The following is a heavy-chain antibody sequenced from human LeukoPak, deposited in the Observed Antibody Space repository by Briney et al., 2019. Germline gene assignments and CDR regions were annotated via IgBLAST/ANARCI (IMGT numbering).Heavy chain of an antibody. CDR2: IYPGDSDA. D-gene: IGHD2-2*01. V-gene: IGHV5-51*01. Sequence: GESLKISCKGSGYSFTSYWIGWVRQMPGKGLEWMGIIYPGDSDARYSPSFQGQVTISADKSISTAYLQWSSLKASDTAMYYCATPYPREYCSSTTCYFNYWGQGTLVTVSS. CDR3: ATPYPREYCSSTTCYFNY. J-gene: IGHJ4*02. CDR1: GYSFTSYW.